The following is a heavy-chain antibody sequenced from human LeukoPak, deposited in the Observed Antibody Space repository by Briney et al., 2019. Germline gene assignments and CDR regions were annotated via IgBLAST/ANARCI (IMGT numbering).Heavy chain of an antibody. V-gene: IGHV3-9*01. Sequence: GGSLRLSCAASGFTFDDYAMHWVRQAPGKGLEWVSGISWNSGSIGYADSVKGRFTISRDNAKNSLYLQMNSLRAEDTALYYCAKDSTGYLGSFDYWGQGTLVTVSS. J-gene: IGHJ4*02. CDR1: GFTFDDYA. D-gene: IGHD1-1*01. CDR2: ISWNSGSI. CDR3: AKDSTGYLGSFDY.